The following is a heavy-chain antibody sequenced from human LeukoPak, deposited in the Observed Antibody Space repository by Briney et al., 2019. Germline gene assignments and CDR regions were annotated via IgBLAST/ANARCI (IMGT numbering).Heavy chain of an antibody. J-gene: IGHJ4*02. D-gene: IGHD6-13*01. V-gene: IGHV4-34*01. CDR2: INHSGST. Sequence: SETLSLTCAVYGGSFSGYYWSWIRQPPGKGLEWIGEINHSGSTNYNPSLKSRVTISVDASKNQFSLKLSSVTAADTAVYYCASIAGDSSSWYRAYYFDYWGQGTLVTVSS. CDR1: GGSFSGYY. CDR3: ASIAGDSSSWYRAYYFDY.